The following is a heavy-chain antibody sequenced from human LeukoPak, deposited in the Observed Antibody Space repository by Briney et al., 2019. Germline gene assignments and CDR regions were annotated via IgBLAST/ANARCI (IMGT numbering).Heavy chain of an antibody. D-gene: IGHD5-18*01. V-gene: IGHV4-59*12. CDR3: ARDGSVDTVFGFDP. Sequence: PSETLSLTCTVSGGSISSYYWSWIRQPPGKGLEWIGSIYYSGSTYYNPSLKSRVTISVDTSKNQFSLKLSSVTAADTAVYYCARDGSVDTVFGFDPWGQGTLVTVSS. CDR1: GGSISSYY. CDR2: IYYSGST. J-gene: IGHJ5*02.